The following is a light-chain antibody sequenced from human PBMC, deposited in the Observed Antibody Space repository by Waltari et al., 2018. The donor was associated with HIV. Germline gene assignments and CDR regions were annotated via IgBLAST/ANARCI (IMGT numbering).Light chain of an antibody. CDR3: GTWDSSLSAGV. CDR1: SSNIGNNY. Sequence: QSVLTQPPSVSAAPGQKVTISCSGSSSNIGNNYVSWYQQLPGTAPNILIYDNNRRPSGIPDRFSGSKSGTSATLGITGLQTGDEADYYCGTWDSSLSAGVFGGGTKLTVL. J-gene: IGLJ2*01. V-gene: IGLV1-51*01. CDR2: DNN.